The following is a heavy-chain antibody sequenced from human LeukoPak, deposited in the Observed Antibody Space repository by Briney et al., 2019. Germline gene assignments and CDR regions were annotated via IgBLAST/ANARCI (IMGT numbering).Heavy chain of an antibody. V-gene: IGHV5-51*01. CDR1: GYSFTNYW. D-gene: IGHD2-2*01. Sequence: GESLKISCKGSGYSFTNYWIGWVRQMPGKGPEWMGIIYPGDSDTRYSPSFQGQVTISADKSISTAYLQWSSLKASDTAMYYCARVGVVVPAAIGGFDYWGQGTLVTVSS. J-gene: IGHJ4*02. CDR2: IYPGDSDT. CDR3: ARVGVVVPAAIGGFDY.